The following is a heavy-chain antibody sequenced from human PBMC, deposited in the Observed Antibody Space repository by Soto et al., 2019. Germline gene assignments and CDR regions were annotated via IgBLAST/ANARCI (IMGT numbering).Heavy chain of an antibody. D-gene: IGHD3-16*01. J-gene: IGHJ4*02. CDR1: GFTFSSYG. V-gene: IGHV3-33*01. CDR2: IWYDGSNK. CDR3: ARGDYVWGSALDY. Sequence: QVQLVESGGGVVQPGRSLRLSCAASGFTFSSYGMHWVRQAPGKGLEWVAVIWYDGSNKYYADSVKGRFTISRDNSKNTLYLQMNSLRAEDTAVYYCARGDYVWGSALDYWGQGTLVTVSS.